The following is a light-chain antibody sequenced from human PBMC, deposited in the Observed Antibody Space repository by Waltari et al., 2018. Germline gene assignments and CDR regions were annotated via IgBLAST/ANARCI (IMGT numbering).Light chain of an antibody. CDR3: GTWDTSLSKV. CDR2: DNN. V-gene: IGLV1-51*01. CDR1: SSNIGNNY. J-gene: IGLJ2*01. Sequence: QSVLTQPPSVSAAPGQKVTISCSGTSSNIGNNYVSWYQQFPGTAPKVLIHDNNKRPSGIPDRFSGSKSGTSAARVITGLQTGDEADYYCGTWDTSLSKVFGGGTKLTVL.